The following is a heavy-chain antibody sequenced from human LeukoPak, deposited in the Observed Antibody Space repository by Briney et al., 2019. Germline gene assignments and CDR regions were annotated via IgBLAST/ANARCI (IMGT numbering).Heavy chain of an antibody. J-gene: IGHJ3*02. CDR2: FDPEDGET. CDR3: ATVTGYSSSWYLDAFDI. D-gene: IGHD6-13*01. V-gene: IGHV1-24*01. Sequence: ASVKVSCKVSGYTLTELSMHWVRQAPGKGLEWMGGFDPEDGETIYAQKFQGRVTMTEDTSTDTAYMELSSLRSEDTAVYYCATVTGYSSSWYLDAFDIWGQGTMVTVSS. CDR1: GYTLTELS.